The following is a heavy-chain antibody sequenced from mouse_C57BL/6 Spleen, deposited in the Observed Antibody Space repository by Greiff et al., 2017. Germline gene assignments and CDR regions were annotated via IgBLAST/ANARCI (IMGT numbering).Heavy chain of an antibody. CDR1: GYTFTSYT. V-gene: IGHV1-4*01. CDR3: ARPRTVVDTYFDY. D-gene: IGHD1-1*01. CDR2: INPSSGYT. J-gene: IGHJ2*01. Sequence: QVQLQQSGAELARPGASVKMSCKASGYTFTSYTMHWVKQRPGQGLEWIGYINPSSGYTKYNQKFKDKATLTADKSSSTAYMQLSSLTSEDSAVYYCARPRTVVDTYFDYWGQGTTLTVSA.